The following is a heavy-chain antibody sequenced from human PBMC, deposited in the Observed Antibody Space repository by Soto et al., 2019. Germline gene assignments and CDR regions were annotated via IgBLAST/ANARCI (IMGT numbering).Heavy chain of an antibody. D-gene: IGHD3-3*01. CDR3: AKDHPIFGSPDLYYYYGMDV. CDR1: GFTFSSYG. J-gene: IGHJ6*02. CDR2: ISYDGSNK. Sequence: GGSLRLSCAASGFTFSSYGMHWVRQAPGKGLEWVAVISYDGSNKYYADSVKGRFTISRDNSKNTLYLQMNSLRAEDTAVYYCAKDHPIFGSPDLYYYYGMDVWGQGTTVTVSS. V-gene: IGHV3-30*18.